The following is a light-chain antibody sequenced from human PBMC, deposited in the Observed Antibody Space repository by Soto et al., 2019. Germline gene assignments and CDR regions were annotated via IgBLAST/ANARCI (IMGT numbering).Light chain of an antibody. Sequence: AIPMTQSPSSLSASVGDRVTITCRASQGIRNDLDWFQQKPGKAPKLLIYAASNLQSGIPARFSGSGSGTDFTLTISSLQPEDFATYYCLQKYFYPFTGGPGTKVDIK. V-gene: IGKV1-6*01. CDR2: AAS. CDR1: QGIRND. J-gene: IGKJ3*01. CDR3: LQKYFYPFT.